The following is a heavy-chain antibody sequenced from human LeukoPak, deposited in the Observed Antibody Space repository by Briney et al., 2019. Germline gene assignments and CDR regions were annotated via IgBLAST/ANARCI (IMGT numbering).Heavy chain of an antibody. J-gene: IGHJ3*02. V-gene: IGHV3-21*01. CDR2: IRSSSSYI. CDR1: GFTFSSYC. D-gene: IGHD3-9*01. Sequence: KPRGSMRLSSAASGFTFSSYCMNWVSQAPGKGLEWVSSIRSSSSYIYYADSVKGRFTISRDNAKNSLYLQMNSLRAEDTAVYYCARDQRVYCDWLGGAFDIWGQGTMVTVSS. CDR3: ARDQRVYCDWLGGAFDI.